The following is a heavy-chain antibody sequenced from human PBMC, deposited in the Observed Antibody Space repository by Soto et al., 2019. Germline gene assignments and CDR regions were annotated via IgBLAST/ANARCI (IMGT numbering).Heavy chain of an antibody. V-gene: IGHV4-30-2*01. CDR1: GGSISSGGYS. J-gene: IGHJ4*02. CDR2: IYHSGST. Sequence: PSETLSLTCAVSGGSISSGGYSWGWIRQPPGKGLEWIGYIYHSGSTYYNPSLKSRVTISVDRSKNQFSLKLSSVTAADTAVYYCAREAAAAGTYGGGYFDYWGQGTLVTVSS. CDR3: AREAAAAGTYGGGYFDY. D-gene: IGHD6-13*01.